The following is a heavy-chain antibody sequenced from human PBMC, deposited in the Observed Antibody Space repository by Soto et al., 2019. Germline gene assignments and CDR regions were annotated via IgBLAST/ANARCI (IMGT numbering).Heavy chain of an antibody. CDR3: ARGVGSSPPRY. CDR2: IYDSGRP. CDR1: GGSISVFY. Sequence: SETLSLTCTISGGSISVFYWGWIRQPPGQALEWIGYIYDSGRPYYNPSLRSRVIISADTSKNKISLKLTSATAADTAVYYGARGVGSSPPRYWGRGTMVTVSS. J-gene: IGHJ4*02. D-gene: IGHD1-26*01. V-gene: IGHV4-59*01.